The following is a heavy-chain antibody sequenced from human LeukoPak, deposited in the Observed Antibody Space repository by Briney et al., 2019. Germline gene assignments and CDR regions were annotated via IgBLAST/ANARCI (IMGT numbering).Heavy chain of an antibody. J-gene: IGHJ4*02. Sequence: PGGSLRLSCSASGFTFSSFAMHWVRQAPGKGLEWVAFIRNDGSNKYYADSVKGRFTISRDNSKNTLYLQMNSLRAEDTAVYYCAKDRDDWKCFDYWGQGTLVTVSS. V-gene: IGHV3-30*02. CDR2: IRNDGSNK. CDR1: GFTFSSFA. D-gene: IGHD3-3*01. CDR3: AKDRDDWKCFDY.